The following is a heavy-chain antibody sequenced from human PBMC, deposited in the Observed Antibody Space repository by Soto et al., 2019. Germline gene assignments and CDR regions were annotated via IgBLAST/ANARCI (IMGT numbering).Heavy chain of an antibody. D-gene: IGHD4-17*01. V-gene: IGHV4-4*02. CDR1: CCSITSNNW. CDR3: ARDPQYDYGLDAFDI. Sequence: QVQLPESGPGLVKPSGALTLTCAVSCCSITSNNWWSWVRPPPGKGLEWIGEIHHSGNTNYNPSLTRRVTISVDKSKNQFSLKLRSVTAADTAVYYCARDPQYDYGLDAFDIWGQGTMVTVSS. J-gene: IGHJ3*02. CDR2: IHHSGNT.